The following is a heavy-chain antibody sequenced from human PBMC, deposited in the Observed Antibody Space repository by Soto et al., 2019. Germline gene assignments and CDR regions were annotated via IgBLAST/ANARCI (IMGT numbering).Heavy chain of an antibody. Sequence: ASVKVSCKASGYTFTNYAIHWVRQGPGQRLEWMGWINTGNGKTKYSQKFQGRVTISRDTSASTAYMELSSLRSEDTAVYYCARDGEVAGNIKLDYWGQGTLVTVSS. CDR3: ARDGEVAGNIKLDY. J-gene: IGHJ4*02. V-gene: IGHV1-3*04. CDR2: INTGNGKT. D-gene: IGHD6-19*01. CDR1: GYTFTNYA.